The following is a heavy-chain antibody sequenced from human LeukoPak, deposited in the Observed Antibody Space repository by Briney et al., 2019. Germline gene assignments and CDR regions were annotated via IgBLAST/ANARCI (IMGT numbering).Heavy chain of an antibody. CDR2: ISSSGSTI. J-gene: IGHJ4*02. CDR1: GFTFSDYY. D-gene: IGHD5-12*01. Sequence: ESGGSLRLSCAASGFTFSDYYMSWIRQAPGKGLYWVSYISSSGSTIYYADSVKGRFTIPRDNAKNSPYLKMNSLRAEDTAVYYCASDGYSGYVTYYFDYWGQGTLVTVSS. CDR3: ASDGYSGYVTYYFDY. V-gene: IGHV3-11*04.